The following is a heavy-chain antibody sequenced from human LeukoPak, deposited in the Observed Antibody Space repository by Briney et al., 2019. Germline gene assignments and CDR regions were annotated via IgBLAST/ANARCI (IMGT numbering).Heavy chain of an antibody. J-gene: IGHJ4*02. D-gene: IGHD6-19*01. CDR3: ARAVEEVAGTGFDY. CDR2: ISSSSSYI. Sequence: GGSLRLSCAASGFTFSSYSMNWVRQAPGKGLEWVSSISSSSSYIYYADSVGGRFTISRDNAKNSLYLQMNSLRAEDAAVYYCARAVEEVAGTGFDYWGQGTLVTVSS. CDR1: GFTFSSYS. V-gene: IGHV3-21*01.